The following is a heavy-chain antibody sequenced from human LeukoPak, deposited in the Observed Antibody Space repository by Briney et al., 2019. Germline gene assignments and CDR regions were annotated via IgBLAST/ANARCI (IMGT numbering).Heavy chain of an antibody. Sequence: ASVKLSCKASGYTFTGYGISWVRQAPGQGLEWMGWISAYNGNTNYAQKLQGRVTMTTDTSTSTAYMELRSLRSDDTAVYYCARDLAAAAGIGMGNYYYYGMDVWGQGTTVTVSS. J-gene: IGHJ6*02. V-gene: IGHV1-18*01. CDR1: GYTFTGYG. CDR3: ARDLAAAAGIGMGNYYYYGMDV. D-gene: IGHD6-13*01. CDR2: ISAYNGNT.